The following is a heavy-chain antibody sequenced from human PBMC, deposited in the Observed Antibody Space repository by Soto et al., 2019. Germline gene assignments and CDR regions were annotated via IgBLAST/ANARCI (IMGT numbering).Heavy chain of an antibody. CDR3: ARCHRGWRCHLDY. CDR2: ISPKSGGE. D-gene: IGHD2-15*01. V-gene: IGHV1-2*02. J-gene: IGHJ4*02. Sequence: ASVKVSCKASGYTFTDYYIRWVRQAPGQGLEYIGWISPKSGGEAHAQTFRGRVTMTRDTSVNSAYLHLSSLTSDDTAVYFCARCHRGWRCHLDYWGQGTLVTVSS. CDR1: GYTFTDYY.